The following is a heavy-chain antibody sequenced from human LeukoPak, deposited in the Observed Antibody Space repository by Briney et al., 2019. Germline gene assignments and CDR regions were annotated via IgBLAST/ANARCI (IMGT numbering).Heavy chain of an antibody. Sequence: SETLSLTCTVSGGSISSSSYYWGWIRQPPGKGLEWIGSIYYSVSTYYNPSLKSRVTISVDTSKNQFSLKLSSVTAADTAMYYCARTMEAAFDIWGQGTMVTVSS. CDR3: ARTMEAAFDI. V-gene: IGHV4-39*07. J-gene: IGHJ3*02. CDR1: GGSISSSSYY. CDR2: IYYSVST. D-gene: IGHD4/OR15-4a*01.